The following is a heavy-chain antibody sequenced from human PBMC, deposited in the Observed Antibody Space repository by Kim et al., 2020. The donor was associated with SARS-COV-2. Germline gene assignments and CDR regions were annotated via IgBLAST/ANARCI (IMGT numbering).Heavy chain of an antibody. CDR1: GGSISSSSYY. J-gene: IGHJ6*02. V-gene: IGHV4-39*01. CDR3: ARHVGSGSYPPPYYYYGMDV. D-gene: IGHD3-10*01. Sequence: SETLSLTCTVSGGSISSSSYYWGWIRQPPGKGLEWIGSIYYSGSTYYNPSLKSRVTISVDTSKNQFSLKLSSVTAADTAVYYCARHVGSGSYPPPYYYYGMDVWGQGTTVTVSS. CDR2: IYYSGST.